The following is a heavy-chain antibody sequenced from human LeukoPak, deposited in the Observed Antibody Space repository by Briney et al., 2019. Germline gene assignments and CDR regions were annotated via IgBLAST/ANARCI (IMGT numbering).Heavy chain of an antibody. D-gene: IGHD3-22*01. CDR2: ISSSSSTI. CDR1: GFTFSSYS. V-gene: IGHV3-48*01. CDR3: ARDDQYYYDSSGYYHHDAFDI. Sequence: GGSLRLSCAASGFTFSSYSMNWVRQAPGKGLEWVSYISSSSSTIYYADSVKGRFTISRDNAKNSLYLQMNSLRAEDTAVYYCARDDQYYYDSSGYYHHDAFDIWGQGTMVTVSS. J-gene: IGHJ3*02.